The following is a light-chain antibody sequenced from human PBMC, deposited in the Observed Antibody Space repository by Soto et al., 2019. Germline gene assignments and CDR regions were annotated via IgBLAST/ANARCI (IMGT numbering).Light chain of an antibody. Sequence: QSALTQPPSASGSPGQSVTISCTGTSSDVGGYNYVSWYQQHPGKAPKLMIYEVSKRPSGVPDRFSGSKSGNTASLTVSGLQAEDEADYYCSSSAGSNNRVVFGGGTQLTVL. CDR2: EVS. CDR1: SSDVGGYNY. V-gene: IGLV2-8*01. CDR3: SSSAGSNNRVV. J-gene: IGLJ2*01.